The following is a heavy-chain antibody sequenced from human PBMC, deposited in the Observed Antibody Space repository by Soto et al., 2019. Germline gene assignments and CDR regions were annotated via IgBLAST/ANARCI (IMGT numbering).Heavy chain of an antibody. D-gene: IGHD4-17*01. Sequence: SETLSLTCIVSGSSISPYYWTWIRQPPGKGLEWVGNIYYTGTTNYNPSLKSRVTMSVDMFKNHCSLKLSSVTAADTAVYFCAGVGGYFGDFPNFDYWGQGALVTVSS. CDR1: GSSISPYY. J-gene: IGHJ4*02. CDR2: IYYTGTT. CDR3: AGVGGYFGDFPNFDY. V-gene: IGHV4-59*01.